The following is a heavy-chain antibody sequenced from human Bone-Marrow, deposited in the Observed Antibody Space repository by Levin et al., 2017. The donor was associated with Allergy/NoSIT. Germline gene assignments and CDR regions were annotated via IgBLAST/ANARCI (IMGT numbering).Heavy chain of an antibody. Sequence: PGGSLRLSCAASGFTFTDYAMSWVRQAPGKGLEWVSAISHSGVSTYYADSVKGRFTISRDNSKNTLYLQMSSLRAEDTALYYCTKDPLIYASGSHYFDSWGQGTLITVSS. CDR2: ISHSGVST. D-gene: IGHD6-19*01. CDR1: GFTFTDYA. CDR3: TKDPLIYASGSHYFDS. V-gene: IGHV3-23*01. J-gene: IGHJ4*02.